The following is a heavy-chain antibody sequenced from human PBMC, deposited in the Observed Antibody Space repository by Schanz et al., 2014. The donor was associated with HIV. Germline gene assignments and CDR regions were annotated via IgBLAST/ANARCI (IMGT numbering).Heavy chain of an antibody. J-gene: IGHJ4*02. D-gene: IGHD3-10*01. CDR3: AQEEVPNDC. CDR1: GFTFRTFS. CDR2: ISGGSSDT. Sequence: EVQLVESGGGLVQPGGTLRLSCATSGFTFRTFSMDWVRQAPGRGLEWVSVISGGSSDTDYADSVKGRFTISRDNSRNTLYLQMNRVRAEDTAVYFCAQEEVPNDCWGQGTLVTVSS. V-gene: IGHV3-23*04.